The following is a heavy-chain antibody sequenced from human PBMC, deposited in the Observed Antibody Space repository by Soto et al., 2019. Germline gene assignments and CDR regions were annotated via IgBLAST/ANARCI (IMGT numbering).Heavy chain of an antibody. V-gene: IGHV3-30*18. CDR2: ISYDGSNK. CDR3: AKSYYDISDGPDAFDI. CDR1: GFTFSSYG. D-gene: IGHD3-22*01. Sequence: GGALRLSCADSGFTFSSYGMHWVRQAPGKGLEWVAVISYDGSNKYYADSVKGRFTISRDNSKNTLYLQMDSLRAEDTAVYYCAKSYYDISDGPDAFDIWGQGTMVTVSS. J-gene: IGHJ3*02.